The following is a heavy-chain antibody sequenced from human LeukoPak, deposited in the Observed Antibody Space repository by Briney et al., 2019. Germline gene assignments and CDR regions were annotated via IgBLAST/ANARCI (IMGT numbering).Heavy chain of an antibody. Sequence: SETLSLTCAVYGGSFSGYYWSWIRQPPGKGLEWIGEINHSGSTNYNPSLKSRVTISVDTSKNQFSLKLSSVTAADTAVYYCARALVLRFLDPLRWGPQKGYYFDYWGQGTLVTVSS. CDR3: ARALVLRFLDPLRWGPQKGYYFDY. D-gene: IGHD3-3*01. J-gene: IGHJ4*02. CDR2: INHSGST. V-gene: IGHV4-34*01. CDR1: GGSFSGYY.